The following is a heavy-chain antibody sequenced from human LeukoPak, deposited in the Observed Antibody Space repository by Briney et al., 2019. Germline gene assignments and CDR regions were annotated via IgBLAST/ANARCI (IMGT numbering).Heavy chain of an antibody. CDR2: ISGNGDST. CDR3: ARVSSNYCVDY. J-gene: IGHJ4*02. Sequence: GGSLRLSCAASGFTFGNYALQWVRQAPGKGLEYVSAISGNGDSTYYGESVKGRFTISRDNSKNTLYLQMGSLRPDDMAVYYCARVSSNYCVDYWGQGTLVTVSS. D-gene: IGHD2-21*01. V-gene: IGHV3-64*02. CDR1: GFTFGNYA.